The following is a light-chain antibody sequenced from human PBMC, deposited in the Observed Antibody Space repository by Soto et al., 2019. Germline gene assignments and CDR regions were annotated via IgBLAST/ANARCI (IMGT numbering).Light chain of an antibody. Sequence: QSALTQPASVSGSPGQSITISCTGTSSDVGGYNYVSWYQQHPGKAPKLMIYDVSNRPSGVSNRFSGSKSGNTASLTISGLQAEDKADYYCSSYTSSSTLVVFGRGTKLTVL. CDR1: SSDVGGYNY. CDR2: DVS. V-gene: IGLV2-14*01. J-gene: IGLJ2*01. CDR3: SSYTSSSTLVV.